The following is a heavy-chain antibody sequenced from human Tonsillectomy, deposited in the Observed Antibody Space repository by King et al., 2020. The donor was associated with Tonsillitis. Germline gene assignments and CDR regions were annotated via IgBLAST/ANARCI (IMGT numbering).Heavy chain of an antibody. CDR2: INHSGST. V-gene: IGHV4-34*01. D-gene: IGHD6-19*01. Sequence: VQLQQWGAGLLKPSETLSLTCAVYGGSFSGYYWSWIRQPPGKGLEWIGEINHSGSTNYNPSLKSRVTISVDTSKNQFSLKLSSVTAADTAVYYCARLSGWIVYGMDVWGQGTTVTVSS. J-gene: IGHJ6*02. CDR1: GGSFSGYY. CDR3: ARLSGWIVYGMDV.